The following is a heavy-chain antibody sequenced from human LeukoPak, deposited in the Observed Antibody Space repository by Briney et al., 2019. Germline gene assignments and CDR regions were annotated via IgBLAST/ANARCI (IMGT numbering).Heavy chain of an antibody. CDR2: FDPEDGET. J-gene: IGHJ4*02. CDR3: ATANPLRYFDWFFDY. CDR1: GYTLTELS. D-gene: IGHD3-9*01. V-gene: IGHV1-24*01. Sequence: ASVKVSCKVSGYTLTELSMHWVRQAPGKGLEWMGGFDPEDGETIYAQKFQGRVTMTEDTSTDTAYMELSSLRSEDTAVYYCATANPLRYFDWFFDYWGQGTLVTVSS.